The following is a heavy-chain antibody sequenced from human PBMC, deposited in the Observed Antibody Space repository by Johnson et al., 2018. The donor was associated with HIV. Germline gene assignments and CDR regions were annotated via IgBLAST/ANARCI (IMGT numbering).Heavy chain of an antibody. CDR1: GFTVSSNY. D-gene: IGHD6-6*01. J-gene: IGHJ3*02. CDR2: IYSGGST. V-gene: IGHV3-66*01. CDR3: AKERQLVRAFDI. Sequence: VQLVESGGGLVQPGGSLRLSCAASGFTVSSNYISWVRQAPGKGLEWVSVIYSGGSTYYADSVKGRFTISRDNSKNTLYLQMNSLRAEDTAVYYCAKERQLVRAFDIWGQGTMVTVSS.